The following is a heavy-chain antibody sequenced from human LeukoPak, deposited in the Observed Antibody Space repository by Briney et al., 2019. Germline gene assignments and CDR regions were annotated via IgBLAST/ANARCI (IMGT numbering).Heavy chain of an antibody. V-gene: IGHV3-33*06. Sequence: GRSLRLSCAASGFTFNTYGMHWVRQAPGKGLEWVAIMWFDGSHQYYADSVKGRFTISRDNSKNTLYLQMNSLRAEDTAVYYCAKGSFGELLLEHFDYWGQGTLVTVSS. CDR1: GFTFNTYG. CDR2: MWFDGSHQ. CDR3: AKGSFGELLLEHFDY. J-gene: IGHJ4*02. D-gene: IGHD3-10*01.